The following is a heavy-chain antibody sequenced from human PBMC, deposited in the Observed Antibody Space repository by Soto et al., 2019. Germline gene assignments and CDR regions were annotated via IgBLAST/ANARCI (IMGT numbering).Heavy chain of an antibody. D-gene: IGHD2-8*02. CDR1: GGSFSGYY. V-gene: IGHV4-34*01. CDR2: INHSGST. CDR3: ARDKITGLIDY. J-gene: IGHJ4*02. Sequence: PSETLSLTCAVYGGSFSGYYWTWIRQPPGTGLEWIGEINHSGSTNYNPSLKSRVTISVDTSKNQFSLKLTSVTAAGTAVYYWARDKITGLIDYWGQGTLVTVSS.